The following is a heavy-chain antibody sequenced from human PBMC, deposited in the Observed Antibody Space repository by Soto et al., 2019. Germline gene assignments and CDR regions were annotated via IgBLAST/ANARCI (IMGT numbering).Heavy chain of an antibody. CDR1: GFTFSGHA. CDR3: AKDKMEQWLVGGYFDN. V-gene: IGHV3-23*01. J-gene: IGHJ4*02. CDR2: IIADGGRA. D-gene: IGHD6-19*01. Sequence: PGGSLRLSCSASGFTFSGHAMGWVRQAPGKGLEWVSAIIADGGRAYYAESVKGRLTMSRDNSKNTLSLQMNTLRAEDTAVYYCAKDKMEQWLVGGYFDNWGPGTQVTVSS.